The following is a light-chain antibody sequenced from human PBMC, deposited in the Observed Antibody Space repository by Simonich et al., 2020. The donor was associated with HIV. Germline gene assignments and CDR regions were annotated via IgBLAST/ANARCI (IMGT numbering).Light chain of an antibody. J-gene: IGKJ4*01. CDR1: QSVSRN. V-gene: IGKV3-15*01. Sequence: EIVMTQSPATLSVSPGERATLSCRASQSVSRNFAWYQQKPGQAPRLLIYGASTRATGIPARFSGSGSGTEFTLTLISMQSEDFAVYYCQQYNSWPTFGGGARVEIK. CDR3: QQYNSWPT. CDR2: GAS.